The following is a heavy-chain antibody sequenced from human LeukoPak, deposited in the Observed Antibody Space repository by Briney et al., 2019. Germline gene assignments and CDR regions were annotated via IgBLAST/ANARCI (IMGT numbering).Heavy chain of an antibody. CDR1: Y. CDR2: INPSGGNT. J-gene: IGHJ4*02. CDR3: ARDQEGFDY. V-gene: IGHV1-46*01. Sequence: YTXWVRQAPGQGLEWMGIINPSGGNTNYAQKFQGRVTVTRDTSTSTVHMELSGLRSEDTAVYYCARDQEGFDYWGQGTLVTVSS.